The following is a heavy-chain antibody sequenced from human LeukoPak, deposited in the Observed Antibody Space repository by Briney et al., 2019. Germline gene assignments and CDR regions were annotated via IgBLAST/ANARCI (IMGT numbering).Heavy chain of an antibody. CDR2: IGNNGGGI. CDR3: ARLAQVVVAATPVG. Sequence: PGGSLRLSCAASGFTFSTYTMYWVRHPPGKRLEWVSIIGNNGGGIHYADSVKGRFTISRDNFKNALYLQMNSLRAEDTAVYYCARLAQVVVAATPVGWGQGTLVTVSS. J-gene: IGHJ4*02. V-gene: IGHV3-23*01. CDR1: GFTFSTYT. D-gene: IGHD2-15*01.